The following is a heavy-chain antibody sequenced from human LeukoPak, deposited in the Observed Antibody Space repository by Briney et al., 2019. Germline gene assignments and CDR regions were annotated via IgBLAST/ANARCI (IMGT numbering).Heavy chain of an antibody. V-gene: IGHV3-21*01. Sequence: AGGSLRLSCAASGFTFSTYSMNWLRLAPGKGLEWVSSISPDSNYKYYVDSVKGRFTISRDNARSSLYLQMNSLRAEDTAVYYCVRGGYRGFDYEYWGQGTLVTVSS. CDR3: VRGGYRGFDYEY. CDR1: GFTFSTYS. J-gene: IGHJ4*02. CDR2: ISPDSNYK. D-gene: IGHD5-12*01.